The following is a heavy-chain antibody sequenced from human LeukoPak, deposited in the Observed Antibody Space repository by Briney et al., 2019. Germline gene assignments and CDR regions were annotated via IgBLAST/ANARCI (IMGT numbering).Heavy chain of an antibody. CDR3: ARSQVRLGY. CDR1: GGSFSGYY. J-gene: IGHJ4*02. CDR2: INHSGST. D-gene: IGHD3-22*01. V-gene: IGHV4-34*01. Sequence: TSETLSLTCAVYGGSFSGYYWSWIRQPPGKGLEWIGEINHSGSTNYNPSLKSRVTISVDTSKNQFSLKLSSVTAADTAVYYCARSQVRLGYWGQGTLVTVSS.